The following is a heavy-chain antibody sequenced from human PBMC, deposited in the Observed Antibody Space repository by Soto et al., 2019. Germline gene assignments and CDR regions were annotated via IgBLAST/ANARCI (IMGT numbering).Heavy chain of an antibody. CDR3: TREQSHDNYSDH. J-gene: IGHJ5*02. Sequence: DTLSLTCTVSGAALSSGGYFYTWVRQPPVKGLEWLGYIYYSGGTNYNPSLKSRVTISLDKSKSQFSLRLISVTAADTAVYYCTREQSHDNYSDHWGKGSLVTTSA. V-gene: IGHV4-61*08. D-gene: IGHD6-19*01. CDR2: IYYSGGT. CDR1: GAALSSGGYF.